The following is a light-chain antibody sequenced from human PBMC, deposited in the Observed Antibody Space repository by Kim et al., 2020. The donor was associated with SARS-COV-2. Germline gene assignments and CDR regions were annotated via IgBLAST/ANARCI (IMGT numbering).Light chain of an antibody. CDR3: ETWDTNTRV. V-gene: IGLV4-60*03. CDR2: LEGSGSY. J-gene: IGLJ3*02. CDR1: SGHINYI. Sequence: SVRLTCTLSSGHINYIIAWHQQQPGKATRYLMKLEGSGSYNRGSGVPDRYSGSSSGADRYLTISNLQSDDEADYYCETWDTNTRVFGGGTQLTVL.